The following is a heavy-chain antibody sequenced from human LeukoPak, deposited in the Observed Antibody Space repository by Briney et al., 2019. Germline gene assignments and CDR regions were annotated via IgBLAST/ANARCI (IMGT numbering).Heavy chain of an antibody. CDR1: GGSISSYY. Sequence: SETLSLTCTVSGGSISSYYWSWIRQPPGKGLEWIGYIYYSGSTNYNPSLKSRVTISVDTSKSQFSLKLSSVTAADTAVYYCARVEMQDAFDIWGQGTMVTVSS. CDR2: IYYSGST. D-gene: IGHD5-24*01. V-gene: IGHV4-59*01. J-gene: IGHJ3*02. CDR3: ARVEMQDAFDI.